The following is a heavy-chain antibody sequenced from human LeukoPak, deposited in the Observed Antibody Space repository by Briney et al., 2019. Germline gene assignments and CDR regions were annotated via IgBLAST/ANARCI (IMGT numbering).Heavy chain of an antibody. Sequence: ASVKVSCKASGYTFTDYAMNWVRQAPGQGLEWMGWINTNTGNPTYAQGFTGRFVFSLDTSVSTAYLQISSLKAEDSALYYCATTYYDDRSSYAWFDPWGQGTLVTVSS. V-gene: IGHV7-4-1*02. CDR1: GYTFTDYA. D-gene: IGHD3-22*01. CDR2: INTNTGNP. J-gene: IGHJ5*02. CDR3: ATTYYDDRSSYAWFDP.